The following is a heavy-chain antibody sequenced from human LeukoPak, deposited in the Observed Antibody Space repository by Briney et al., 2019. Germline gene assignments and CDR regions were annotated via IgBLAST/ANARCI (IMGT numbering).Heavy chain of an antibody. CDR2: ISVSGDST. J-gene: IGHJ3*02. CDR3: AKVSVGVARLGTFDI. CDR1: GFTFSSYA. V-gene: IGHV3-23*01. Sequence: GGSLRLSCVASGFTFSSYAMSWVRQAPGKGLEWVSAISVSGDSTYYADSVKGRFTISRDNSKNTLYLQMNSLRAEDTAVYYCAKVSVGVARLGTFDIWGQGTMVTVSS. D-gene: IGHD1-26*01.